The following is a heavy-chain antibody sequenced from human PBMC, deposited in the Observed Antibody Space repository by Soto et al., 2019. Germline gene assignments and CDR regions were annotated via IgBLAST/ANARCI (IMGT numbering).Heavy chain of an antibody. J-gene: IGHJ6*02. CDR1: GGTFSSYA. CDR3: ARVPLLWFGELSTRYYYYYGMDV. Sequence: SVKVSCKASGGTFSSYAISWVRQAPGQGLEWMGGIIPIFGTANYAQKFQGRVTITADESTSTAYMELSSLRSEDTAVYYCARVPLLWFGELSTRYYYYYGMDVWGQGTTVTVSS. V-gene: IGHV1-69*13. CDR2: IIPIFGTA. D-gene: IGHD3-10*01.